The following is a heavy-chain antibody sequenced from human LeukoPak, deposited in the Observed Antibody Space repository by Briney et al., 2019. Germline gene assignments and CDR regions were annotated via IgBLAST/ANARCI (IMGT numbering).Heavy chain of an antibody. CDR2: INDSGTI. J-gene: IGHJ6*03. V-gene: IGHV4-34*01. Sequence: PSETLSLTCAVYGGSFSNYYWSWIRQSPGKGLEWIGEINDSGTINYNPSLMSRVTISVDKFKNQFSLKLSSVTSADTAVYYCSRRWNYGRNYYIDVWGKGATVSASS. CDR3: SRRWNYGRNYYIDV. D-gene: IGHD1-7*01. CDR1: GGSFSNYY.